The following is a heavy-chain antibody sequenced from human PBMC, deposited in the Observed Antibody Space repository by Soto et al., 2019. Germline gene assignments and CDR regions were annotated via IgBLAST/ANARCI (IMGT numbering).Heavy chain of an antibody. CDR1: GYIFTHYY. D-gene: IGHD3-22*01. J-gene: IGHJ4*02. Sequence: QVQLVQSGAEVKEPGASVKVSCKASGYIFTHYYVHWVRQAPGQGLEWMGMINPNGGRTTYAQNFRDRVRMTSDTYTNTIYMELDSLRSDDTATYYCARDPYYDNTPLESYFDFWGQGTLVTVSS. CDR3: ARDPYYDNTPLESYFDF. CDR2: INPNGGRT. V-gene: IGHV1-46*01.